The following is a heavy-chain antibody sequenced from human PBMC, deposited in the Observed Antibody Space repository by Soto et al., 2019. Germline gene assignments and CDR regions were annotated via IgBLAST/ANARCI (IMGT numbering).Heavy chain of an antibody. D-gene: IGHD2-8*01. CDR1: GGSLSSSSW. J-gene: IGHJ4*02. Sequence: QVQLQEAGPGLVNPSGTLSLTCAVSGGSLSSSSWWSWVRQPPGKTLEWLGEIFYSGSTKYNPSLNSRVTITADQSKNDFSLRLSSVTAADTAVYYCVHHGGVPYYHDFWGQGTLVTASS. CDR3: VHHGGVPYYHDF. CDR2: IFYSGST. V-gene: IGHV4-4*02.